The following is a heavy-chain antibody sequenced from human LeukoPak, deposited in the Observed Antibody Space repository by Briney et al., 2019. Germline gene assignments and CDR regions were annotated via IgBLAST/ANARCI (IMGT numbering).Heavy chain of an antibody. CDR3: ARHNFARPFDY. V-gene: IGHV4-59*08. D-gene: IGHD6-6*01. CDR2: IYHSGDT. J-gene: IGHJ4*02. Sequence: SETLSLTCTVSGGSISSYYWSWIRQPPGKGLEWIGYIYHSGDTNSNPSLKSRVTISMDTSKNQFSLKLSSVAAADTAVYYCARHNFARPFDYWGQGTLVTVSS. CDR1: GGSISSYY.